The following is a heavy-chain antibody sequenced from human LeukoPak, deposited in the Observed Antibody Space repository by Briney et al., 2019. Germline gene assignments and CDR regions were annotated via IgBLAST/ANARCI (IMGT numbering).Heavy chain of an antibody. V-gene: IGHV4-59*01. Sequence: SETLSLTCTVSGGSISSYYWSWIRQPPGKGLEWIGYIYYSGSTNYNPSLKSRVTISVDTSKNQFSLKLSSVTAADTAVYYCARGSWDTEYFHHWGQGTLVTVSS. J-gene: IGHJ1*01. CDR3: ARGSWDTEYFHH. CDR2: IYYSGST. D-gene: IGHD1-26*01. CDR1: GGSISSYY.